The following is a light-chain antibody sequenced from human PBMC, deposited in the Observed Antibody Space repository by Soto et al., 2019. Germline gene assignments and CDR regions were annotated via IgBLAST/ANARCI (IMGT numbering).Light chain of an antibody. J-gene: IGKJ5*01. CDR2: DAS. CDR3: QLHDNLPIT. V-gene: IGKV1-33*01. Sequence: DVQMTQSPSSLSASVGDRVTITCQASQDISNSLNWYQQKPGKAPKLLIYDASNLEAGVPSRFSGSGSGTAFSFPIRILRHEDFATYYCQLHDNLPITFGQGARLEI. CDR1: QDISNS.